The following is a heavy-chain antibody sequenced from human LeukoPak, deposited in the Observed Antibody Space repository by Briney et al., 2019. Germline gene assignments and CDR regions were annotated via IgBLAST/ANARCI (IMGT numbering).Heavy chain of an antibody. D-gene: IGHD6-6*01. V-gene: IGHV3-66*02. J-gene: IGHJ4*02. Sequence: GGSLRLSCAASGFTVSSNYMSWVRQAPGKGLEWVSLIYSGVRTYYADSVEGRFTISRDNSKNTLYLQMNSLRAEDMAVYYCARRSPYSSSSEGFDYWGQGTLVTVSS. CDR2: IYSGVRT. CDR1: GFTVSSNY. CDR3: ARRSPYSSSSEGFDY.